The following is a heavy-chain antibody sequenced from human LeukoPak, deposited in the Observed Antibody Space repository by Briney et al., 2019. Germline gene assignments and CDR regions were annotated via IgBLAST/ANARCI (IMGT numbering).Heavy chain of an antibody. Sequence: ASVKVSCKASGYTFTGYHMHWVRQAPGQGLEWMGRINPNSGDTNYAQKFQGRVTMTRDTSISTAYMELSRLRSEDTAMYYCARGTTVSACDYWGQGTLVTVSS. J-gene: IGHJ4*02. CDR2: INPNSGDT. CDR1: GYTFTGYH. D-gene: IGHD4-17*01. V-gene: IGHV1-2*06. CDR3: ARGTTVSACDY.